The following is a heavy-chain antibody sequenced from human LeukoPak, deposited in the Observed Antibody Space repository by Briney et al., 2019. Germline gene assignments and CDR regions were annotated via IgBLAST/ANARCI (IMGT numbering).Heavy chain of an antibody. CDR1: GFTFSSDW. Sequence: GGPLRLSCAASGFTFSSDWMHWVRQAPGKGLVWVSRINGDGSSTRYADSVKGRFTISRDSAKNMLYLEMNTLRAEDTAVYYCARANHGSGTSYYFDHWGQGTLVTVSS. V-gene: IGHV3-74*01. CDR3: ARANHGSGTSYYFDH. J-gene: IGHJ4*02. CDR2: INGDGSST. D-gene: IGHD3-10*01.